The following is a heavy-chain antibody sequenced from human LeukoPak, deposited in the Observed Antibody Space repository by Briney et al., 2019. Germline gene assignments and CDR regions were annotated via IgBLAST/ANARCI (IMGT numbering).Heavy chain of an antibody. CDR1: SGSISSYY. V-gene: IGHV4-59*01. D-gene: IGHD1-26*01. J-gene: IGHJ3*02. Sequence: SETLSLTCTVSSGSISSYYWSWIRQPPGKELEWIGYIYYSGTTNYNPSLNSRVTISLGASKKQLSLTLESVTAADTAIYYCASLELIGEKRGAFHTWGQGTMVTVSS. CDR3: ASLELIGEKRGAFHT. CDR2: IYYSGTT.